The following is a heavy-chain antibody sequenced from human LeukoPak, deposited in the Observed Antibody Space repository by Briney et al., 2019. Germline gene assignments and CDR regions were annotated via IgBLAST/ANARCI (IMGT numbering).Heavy chain of an antibody. CDR1: GFTFSSYW. J-gene: IGHJ6*03. CDR2: INSDGSST. CDR3: ARDHCSSTSCYGRGGYYYYYSMDV. D-gene: IGHD2-2*01. Sequence: GGSLRLSCAASGFTFSSYWMHWVRQAPGKGLVWVSRINSDGSSTSYADSVKGRFTISRDNAKNTLYLQMNSLRAEDTAVYYCARDHCSSTSCYGRGGYYYYYSMDVWGKGTPVTVSS. V-gene: IGHV3-74*01.